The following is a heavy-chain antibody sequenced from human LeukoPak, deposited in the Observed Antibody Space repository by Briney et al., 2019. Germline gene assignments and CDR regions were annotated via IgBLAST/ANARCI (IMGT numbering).Heavy chain of an antibody. CDR1: GFTFTGRSA. D-gene: IGHD6-13*01. CDR3: AAPYSSTWFDH. J-gene: IGHJ5*02. Sequence: SVKVSCKASGFTFTGRSAVQWVRQARGQRLEWIGWIVVGSDNTNYAQKFQERVTITRDMSTSTAHMELRSLRSEDTAVYYCAAPYSSTWFDHWGQGTLVTVSS. CDR2: IVVGSDNT. V-gene: IGHV1-58*01.